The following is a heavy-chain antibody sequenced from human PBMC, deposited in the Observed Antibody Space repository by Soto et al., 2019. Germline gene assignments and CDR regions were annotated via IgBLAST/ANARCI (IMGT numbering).Heavy chain of an antibody. CDR1: GYTFNSYG. CDR2: IRVKNGNT. V-gene: IGHV1-18*01. CDR3: ARGPTVGDI. J-gene: IGHJ3*02. Sequence: QVQLVQSGGEVKKPGASVKVSCKASGYTFNSYGISWVRQAPGQGLEWMGWIRVKNGNTNYAQNFQGRFTMTTDTSTSTAYMELRSLRSDDTAVYYCARGPTVGDIWGQGTMVHVSS. D-gene: IGHD2-21*02.